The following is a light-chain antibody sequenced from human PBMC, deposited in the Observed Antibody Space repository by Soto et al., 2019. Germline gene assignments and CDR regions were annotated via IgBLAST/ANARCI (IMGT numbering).Light chain of an antibody. CDR2: DTT. Sequence: QTVVTQEPSLTVSPGGTVTLTCGSSPGAVTSGHYPYWFQQKPGQAPRTLISDTTNKHSWTPARFSGSLLGGKAALTLAGAQTDDEADYYCLLSYSGTYWVFGGGTQLTVL. J-gene: IGLJ3*02. V-gene: IGLV7-46*01. CDR1: PGAVTSGHY. CDR3: LLSYSGTYWV.